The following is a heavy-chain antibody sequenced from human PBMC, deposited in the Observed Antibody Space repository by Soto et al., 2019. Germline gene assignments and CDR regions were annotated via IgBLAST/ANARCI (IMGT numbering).Heavy chain of an antibody. Sequence: PGGSLRLSCAASGFTFSSYAMHWARQAPGKGLEWVAVISYDGRKKDYADSVKGRFTISRDNSNNTVYLQMNGLRAEDTAVYYCARGCSSNDCYTNYYYYYAMDAWGHGTTVTVSS. CDR1: GFTFSSYA. D-gene: IGHD2-2*02. CDR2: ISYDGRKK. CDR3: ARGCSSNDCYTNYYYYYAMDA. V-gene: IGHV3-30*04. J-gene: IGHJ6*02.